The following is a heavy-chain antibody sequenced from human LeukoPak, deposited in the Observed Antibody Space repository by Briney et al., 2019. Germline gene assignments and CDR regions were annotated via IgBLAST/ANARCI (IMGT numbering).Heavy chain of an antibody. Sequence: GASVKVSCKASGYTFTSYGISWVRQAPGQGLEWMGWISAYNGNTYYAQKLQGRVTMTTDRSTSTAYMELRSLRSDDTAVYYCARKWIVGATFGFDPWGQGTLVTVSS. J-gene: IGHJ5*02. D-gene: IGHD1-26*01. CDR1: GYTFTSYG. CDR2: ISAYNGNT. CDR3: ARKWIVGATFGFDP. V-gene: IGHV1-18*01.